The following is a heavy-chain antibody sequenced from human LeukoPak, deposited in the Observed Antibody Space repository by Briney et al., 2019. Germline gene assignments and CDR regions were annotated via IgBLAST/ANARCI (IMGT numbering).Heavy chain of an antibody. J-gene: IGHJ4*02. CDR2: IYTSGST. CDR3: ARVQPLTGDLDY. Sequence: SETLSLTCTVSGGSISSYYWSWIRQPAGKGLEWIGRIYTSGSTNYNPSLKSRVTMSVDTSKNQFSVKLSSVTAADTAVYYCARVQPLTGDLDYWGQGTPVTVSS. D-gene: IGHD7-27*01. CDR1: GGSISSYY. V-gene: IGHV4-4*07.